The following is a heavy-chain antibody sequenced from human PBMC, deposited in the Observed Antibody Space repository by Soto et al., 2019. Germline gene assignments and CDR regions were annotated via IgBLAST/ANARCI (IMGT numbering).Heavy chain of an antibody. V-gene: IGHV3-30*18. Sequence: PVGSLRLSCAASGFSFTTYVMHWVRQAPGKGLEWVAVISHDGSYKYYGDAVKGRFTISRDTSKNAVYLEMNSLRPEDMAVYYCAKGLLAIVGTTLPRDAFNIWGQGTMVTVSS. J-gene: IGHJ3*02. D-gene: IGHD1-26*01. CDR2: ISHDGSYK. CDR1: GFSFTTYV. CDR3: AKGLLAIVGTTLPRDAFNI.